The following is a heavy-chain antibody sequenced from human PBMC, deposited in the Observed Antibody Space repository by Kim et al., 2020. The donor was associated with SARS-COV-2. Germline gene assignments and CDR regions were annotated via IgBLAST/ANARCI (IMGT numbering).Heavy chain of an antibody. V-gene: IGHV3-30*18. CDR3: AKPDGYSSGGYSDY. CDR1: GFTFSSYG. CDR2: IKIDGSDK. D-gene: IGHD3-22*01. J-gene: IGHJ4*02. Sequence: GGSLRLSCATSGFTFSSYGMHWVRQAPGKGLEWVAGIKIDGSDKYYSDSVKGRFTMSRDDSKNTLYLHLNSLRAEDTAVYYCAKPDGYSSGGYSDYWGQGTLVTVSS.